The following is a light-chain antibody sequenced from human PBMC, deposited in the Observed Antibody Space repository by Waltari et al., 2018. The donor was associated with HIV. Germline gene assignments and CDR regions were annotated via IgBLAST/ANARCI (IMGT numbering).Light chain of an antibody. V-gene: IGKV1-13*02. CDR1: QGISSA. CDR2: EAS. J-gene: IGKJ2*01. Sequence: AIQLTQSPSSLSASVGDRVTITCRASQGISSALAWYQQKPGKAPKLLIYEASSLESGVPSRFSGSGSGTDFTLTISSLQPADFATYYCQHFNSYPHTFGQGTKLGIK. CDR3: QHFNSYPHT.